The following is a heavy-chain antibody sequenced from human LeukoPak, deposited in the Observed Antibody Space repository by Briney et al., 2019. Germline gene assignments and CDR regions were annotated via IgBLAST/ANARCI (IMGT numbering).Heavy chain of an antibody. CDR2: ISAYNGNT. CDR1: GYTFTGFY. CDR3: ARDYYDSSGPTVPIDY. J-gene: IGHJ4*02. V-gene: IGHV1-18*04. D-gene: IGHD3-22*01. Sequence: GASVKVSCKASGYTFTGFYMHWVRQAPGQGLEWMGWISAYNGNTNYAQKLQGRVTMTTDTSTSTAYMELRSLRSDDTAVYYCARDYYDSSGPTVPIDYWGQGTLVTVSS.